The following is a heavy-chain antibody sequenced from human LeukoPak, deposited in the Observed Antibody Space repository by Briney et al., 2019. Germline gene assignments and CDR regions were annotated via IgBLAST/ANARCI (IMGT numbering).Heavy chain of an antibody. D-gene: IGHD2/OR15-2a*01. CDR1: GVSITTSSYY. CDR3: VRAFRARYFDL. J-gene: IGHJ2*01. Sequence: SETLSLTCTVSGVSITTSSYYWGWIRQPPGKGLEWIGIIYYSGSTYYNPSLKGRVTISVDTSKNQFSLKLSSVTAADTAVYYCVRAFRARYFDLWGRGTLVTVSS. V-gene: IGHV4-39*01. CDR2: IYYSGST.